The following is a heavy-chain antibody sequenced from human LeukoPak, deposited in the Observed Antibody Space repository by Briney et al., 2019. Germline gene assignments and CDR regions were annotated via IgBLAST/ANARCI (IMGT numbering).Heavy chain of an antibody. CDR1: GFTFSSYS. CDR2: ISSSSSYI. D-gene: IGHD6-19*01. J-gene: IGHJ6*02. CDR3: ARDSSGWYRYYYYGMDV. Sequence: GGSLRLSCAASGFTFSSYSVNWVRQAPGKGLEWVSSISSSSSYIYYADSVKGRFTISRDNAKNSLYLQMNSLRAEDTAVYYCARDSSGWYRYYYYGMDVWGQGTTVTVSS. V-gene: IGHV3-21*01.